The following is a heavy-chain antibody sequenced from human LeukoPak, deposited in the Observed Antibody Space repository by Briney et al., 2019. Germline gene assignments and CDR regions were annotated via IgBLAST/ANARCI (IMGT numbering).Heavy chain of an antibody. V-gene: IGHV3-74*01. D-gene: IGHD2-8*02. CDR3: AREGGTYCTDMNCVGWFDP. Sequence: GGSLRLSCAASGFTFSSYWMHWVRQGPGGELTWVSHINSDGTTTNYADSVKGRFTISRDNAKNTLYLQMNSLRVEDTAVYYCAREGGTYCTDMNCVGWFDPWGQGTLVTVSS. CDR1: GFTFSSYW. CDR2: INSDGTTT. J-gene: IGHJ5*02.